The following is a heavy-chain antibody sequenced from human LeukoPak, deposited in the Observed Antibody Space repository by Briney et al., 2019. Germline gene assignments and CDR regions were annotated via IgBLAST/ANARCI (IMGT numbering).Heavy chain of an antibody. V-gene: IGHV4-59*01. CDR3: ATDRQVYGSGEYYFDY. J-gene: IGHJ4*02. CDR1: GGSISSYF. Sequence: PSETLSLTCTVSGGSISSYFWSWIRQPPGKGLEWIGYIYYSGSTNYNPSLKSRVTISVDTSKNQFSLNLSSVTAADTAVYYCATDRQVYGSGEYYFDYWGQGTLVSVSS. D-gene: IGHD3-10*01. CDR2: IYYSGST.